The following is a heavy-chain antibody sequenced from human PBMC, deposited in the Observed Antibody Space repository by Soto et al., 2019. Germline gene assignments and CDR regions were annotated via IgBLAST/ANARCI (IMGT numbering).Heavy chain of an antibody. Sequence: SGGSLRLSCAASGFTFSTYNMNWVRQAPGKGLEWVSYISSSSSTIYYADSVKGRFTISRDNAKNSLYLQMNSLRDEDTAVYYCARDPHYFYDSTGYYDYRGQGTLVTVSS. CDR3: ARDPHYFYDSTGYYDY. CDR1: GFTFSTYN. D-gene: IGHD3-22*01. CDR2: ISSSSSTI. V-gene: IGHV3-48*02. J-gene: IGHJ4*02.